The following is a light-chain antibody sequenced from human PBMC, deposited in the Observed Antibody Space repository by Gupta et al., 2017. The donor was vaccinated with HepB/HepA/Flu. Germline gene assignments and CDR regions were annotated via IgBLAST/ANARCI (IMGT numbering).Light chain of an antibody. CDR2: DVN. V-gene: IGLV2-11*01. CDR3: CSYAGTYSLV. CDR1: SSDVGNYDF. J-gene: IGLJ2*01. Sequence: SALPPPRSVSGSPGRSVTISCTGTSSDVGNYDFVSWYQSHPDKAPKLMIYDVNKRPSGVPDRFSGSKSGNAASLTISGLQAEEEADYFGCSYAGTYSLVFGGGTKLTVL.